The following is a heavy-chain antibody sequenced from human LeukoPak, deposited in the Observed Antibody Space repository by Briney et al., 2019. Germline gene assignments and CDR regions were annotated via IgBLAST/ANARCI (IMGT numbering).Heavy chain of an antibody. CDR3: ARFPAVTTEYFDY. CDR2: IYYSGST. CDR1: GGSISSSSYY. V-gene: IGHV4-39*01. J-gene: IGHJ4*02. Sequence: PSETLSPTCTVSGGSISSSSYYWGWIRQPPGKGLEWIGSIYYSGSTYYNPSLKSRVTISVDTSKNQFSLKLSSVTAADTAVYYCARFPAVTTEYFDYWGQGTLVTVSS. D-gene: IGHD4-17*01.